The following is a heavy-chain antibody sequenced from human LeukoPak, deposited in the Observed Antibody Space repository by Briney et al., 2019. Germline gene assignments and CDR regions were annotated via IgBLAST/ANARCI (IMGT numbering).Heavy chain of an antibody. J-gene: IGHJ4*02. Sequence: SETLSLTCTVSGGSISSSSYYWGWIRQPPGKGLEWIGSIYYSGSTYYNPSLKSRVTISVDTSKNQFSLKLSSVTAADTAVYYCARHGADTVTTFDYWGQGTLVTVSS. V-gene: IGHV4-39*01. CDR2: IYYSGST. CDR1: GGSISSSSYY. D-gene: IGHD4-17*01. CDR3: ARHGADTVTTFDY.